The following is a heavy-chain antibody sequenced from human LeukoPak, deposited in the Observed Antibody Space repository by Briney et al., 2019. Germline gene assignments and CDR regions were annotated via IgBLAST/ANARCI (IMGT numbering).Heavy chain of an antibody. J-gene: IGHJ4*02. CDR1: GFTVSSNY. V-gene: IGHV3-53*04. CDR3: AREGLLGSGYFDY. Sequence: GGSLRLSCAASGFTVSSNYMSWVRQAPGKGLEWVSVIYSGGSTYYVDSVKGRFTISRHNSKNTLYLQMNSLRAEDTAVYYCAREGLLGSGYFDYWGQGTLVTVSS. D-gene: IGHD2-15*01. CDR2: IYSGGST.